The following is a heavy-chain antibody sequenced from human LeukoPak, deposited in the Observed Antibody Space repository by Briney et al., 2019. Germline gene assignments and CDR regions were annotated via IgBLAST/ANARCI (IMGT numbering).Heavy chain of an antibody. J-gene: IGHJ4*01. D-gene: IGHD6-13*01. CDR2: KRSSRNYI. V-gene: IGHV3-21*01. Sequence: LGGPLRLPGAAFEFTFRGYSMDWVRQPPGKGLDWVATKRSSRNYIYYAHTVRGRNTISRDNTKNSVAPQINSLRADDTAVYYWTRDDSLSQPGGFDYWGHGSLVTVSS. CDR1: EFTFRGYS. CDR3: TRDDSLSQPGGFDY.